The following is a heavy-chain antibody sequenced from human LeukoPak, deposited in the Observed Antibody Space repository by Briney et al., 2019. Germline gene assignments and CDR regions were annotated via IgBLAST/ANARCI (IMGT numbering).Heavy chain of an antibody. CDR2: ISSSSSTI. CDR1: AFTFSSYS. CDR3: ARDIPYLRGCPDY. J-gene: IGHJ4*02. Sequence: GGSLRLSCAASAFTFSSYSMNWVRQAPGKGLEWVSYISSSSSTIYYADSVKGRFTISRDNAKNSLFLQMNSLGDEDTAVYYCARDIPYLRGCPDYWGQGTLVTVSS. V-gene: IGHV3-48*02. D-gene: IGHD3-10*01.